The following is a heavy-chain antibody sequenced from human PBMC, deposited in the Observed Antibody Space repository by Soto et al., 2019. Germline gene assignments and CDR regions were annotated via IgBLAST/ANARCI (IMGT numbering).Heavy chain of an antibody. Sequence: QVQLQESGPGLVKPSQTLSLTCTVSGVSISSGNYYWSWIRQHPGKGLEWIGYIYYTGSTYSNPSLKSRVTSSVDTVKNQFSLKLSSVTAADTAVYYCARAPMIVKWDYWGQGTLVTVSS. CDR2: IYYTGST. CDR3: ARAPMIVKWDY. V-gene: IGHV4-31*03. CDR1: GVSISSGNYY. J-gene: IGHJ4*02. D-gene: IGHD3-22*01.